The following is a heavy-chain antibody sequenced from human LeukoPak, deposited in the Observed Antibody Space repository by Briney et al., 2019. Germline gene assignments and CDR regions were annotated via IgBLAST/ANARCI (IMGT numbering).Heavy chain of an antibody. V-gene: IGHV3-13*01. CDR3: ARVAKERVGGVYYFDY. Sequence: PGGSLRLSCAASGFTFSDYDMHWVRHPTGKGLEWVAAIGTAGDTYYTGSVKGGFTTSRENAKKSLYLKRNSRRAGDRAVYYCARVAKERVGGVYYFDYWAQGPLVTVSS. CDR2: IGTAGDT. J-gene: IGHJ4*02. CDR1: GFTFSDYD. D-gene: IGHD1-1*01.